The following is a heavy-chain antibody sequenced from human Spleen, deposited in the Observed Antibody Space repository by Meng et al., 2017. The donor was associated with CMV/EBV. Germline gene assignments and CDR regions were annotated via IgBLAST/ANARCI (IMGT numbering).Heavy chain of an antibody. CDR2: ISSSSSYI. Sequence: GGSLRLSCAASGFTFSSYSMNWVRQAPGKGLEWVSSISSSSSYIYYADSVKGRFTISRDNAKNSLYLQMNILRAEDTAVYYCARGGLGYCSSTSCYNGYWGQGTLVTVSS. J-gene: IGHJ4*02. V-gene: IGHV3-21*01. CDR1: GFTFSSYS. D-gene: IGHD2-2*02. CDR3: ARGGLGYCSSTSCYNGY.